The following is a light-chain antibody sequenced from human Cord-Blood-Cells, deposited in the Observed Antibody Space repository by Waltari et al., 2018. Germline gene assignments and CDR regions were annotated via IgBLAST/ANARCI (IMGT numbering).Light chain of an antibody. CDR3: LLYYGVPWV. J-gene: IGLJ3*02. CDR1: TGAVTSGYY. Sequence: QTVVTQEPSLTVSPGGTVTLTCASSTGAVTSGYYPNWVQQKPGQAPRALIYSTGNKHSWAPARFSGLVMGGKAALTLSGVRPEDEAEYYCLLYYGVPWVFGGGTKLTVL. V-gene: IGLV7-43*01. CDR2: STG.